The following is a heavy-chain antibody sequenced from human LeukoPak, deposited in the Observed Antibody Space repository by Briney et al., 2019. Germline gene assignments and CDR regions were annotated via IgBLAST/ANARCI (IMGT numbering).Heavy chain of an antibody. CDR2: VYHSGST. CDR3: ARGHSWFDP. CDR1: TYSITSNYY. J-gene: IGHJ5*02. Sequence: SETLSLTCTVSTYSITSNYYWGWIRQPPGKGLEWIGSVYHSGSTYYNPSLKSRLTISVDTSNNQFSLRLRSVTAADTAVYYCARGHSWFDPWGQGILVTVSS. V-gene: IGHV4-38-2*02.